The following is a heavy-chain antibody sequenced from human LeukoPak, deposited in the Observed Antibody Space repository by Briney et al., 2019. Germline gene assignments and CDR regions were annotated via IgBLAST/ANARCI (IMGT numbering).Heavy chain of an antibody. D-gene: IGHD1-26*01. CDR1: GYTLTELS. CDR2: FDPEDGET. V-gene: IGHV1-24*01. CDR3: ATLTSSRWELLGDYWIQDH. Sequence: ASVKVSCKVSGYTLTELSMHWVRQAPGKGLEWMGGFDPEDGETIYAQKFQGRVTMTEDTSTDTAYMELSSLRSEDTAVYYCATLTSSRWELLGDYWIQDHWGQGTLVTVSS. J-gene: IGHJ4*02.